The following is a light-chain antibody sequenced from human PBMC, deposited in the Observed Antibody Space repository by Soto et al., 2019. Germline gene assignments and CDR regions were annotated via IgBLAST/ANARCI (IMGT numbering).Light chain of an antibody. CDR1: QGISSY. Sequence: IQLTQSPSSLSASVGYRVTITCRASQGISSYLAWYQQKPGKAPNLLIYAASTLQSGVPSRFSGSGSGTDFTPTISSLQPEDFATYYCQQLDSYPRTFGQGTKVEIK. CDR2: AAS. J-gene: IGKJ1*01. V-gene: IGKV1-9*01. CDR3: QQLDSYPRT.